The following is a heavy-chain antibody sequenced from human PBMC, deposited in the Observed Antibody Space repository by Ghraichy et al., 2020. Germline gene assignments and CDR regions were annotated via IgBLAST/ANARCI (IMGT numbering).Heavy chain of an antibody. CDR2: INPNSGGT. D-gene: IGHD3-3*01. J-gene: IGHJ5*02. CDR3: ARDLPWSGYYMGWFDP. V-gene: IGHV1-2*02. CDR1: GYTFTGYY. Sequence: ASVKVSCKASGYTFTGYYMHWVRQAPGQGLEWMGWINPNSGGTNYAQKFQGRVTMTRDTSISTAYMELSRLRSDDTAVYYCARDLPWSGYYMGWFDPWGQGTLVTVSS.